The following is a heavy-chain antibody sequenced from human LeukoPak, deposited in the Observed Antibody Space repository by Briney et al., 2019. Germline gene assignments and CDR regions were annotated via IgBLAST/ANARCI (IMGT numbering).Heavy chain of an antibody. V-gene: IGHV4-4*07. J-gene: IGHJ4*02. CDR3: ARDFYREFDY. Sequence: PSETLSLTCTVSGYSISSGYYWSWIRQPAGKGLEWIGRIYTSGSTNYNPSLKSRVTMSVDTSKNQFSLKLSSVTAADTAVYYCARDFYREFDYWGQGTLVTVSS. CDR1: GYSISSGYY. D-gene: IGHD2/OR15-2a*01. CDR2: IYTSGST.